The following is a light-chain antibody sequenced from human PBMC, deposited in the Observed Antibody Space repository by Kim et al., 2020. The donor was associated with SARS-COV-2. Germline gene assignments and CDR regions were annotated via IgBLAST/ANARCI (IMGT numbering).Light chain of an antibody. V-gene: IGKV1-27*01. CDR3: QKYDGAPWT. Sequence: DIHMTQSPSSLSASVGDRVTITCRASQDISNYVAWYQQKPGKPPKLLIYAASTLQSGVPSRFSGSGSGTDFTLTISSLQPEDVATYYSQKYDGAPWTFGQGTKVEIK. CDR1: QDISNY. CDR2: AAS. J-gene: IGKJ1*01.